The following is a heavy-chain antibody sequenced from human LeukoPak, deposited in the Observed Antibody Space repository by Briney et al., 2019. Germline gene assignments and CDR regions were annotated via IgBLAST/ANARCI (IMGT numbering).Heavy chain of an antibody. CDR1: GGSISSGGYY. V-gene: IGHV4-30-4*08. CDR2: IYYSGST. J-gene: IGHJ4*02. Sequence: PSETLSLTCTVSGGSISSGGYYWSWIRQPPGKGLEWIGHIYYSGSTNYNPSLKSRVIISVDTSKNQFSLKLTSVTAADTAVYYCARDAGDLDYWGQGTLATVSS. CDR3: ARDAGDLDY. D-gene: IGHD4-17*01.